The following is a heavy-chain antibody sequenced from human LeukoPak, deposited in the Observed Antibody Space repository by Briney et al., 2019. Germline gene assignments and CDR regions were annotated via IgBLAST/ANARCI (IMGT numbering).Heavy chain of an antibody. CDR1: GGSISSSSYY. CDR3: ARLRNNWFDP. D-gene: IGHD1-14*01. CDR2: IYYSGST. J-gene: IGHJ5*02. Sequence: SETLSLTCTVSGGSISSSSYYWGWIRQPPGKGLEWIGSIYYSGSTYYNPSLKSRVTISVDTSKNQFSLKLSSVTAADTAVYYCARLRNNWFDPWGQGTLVTVSS. V-gene: IGHV4-39*07.